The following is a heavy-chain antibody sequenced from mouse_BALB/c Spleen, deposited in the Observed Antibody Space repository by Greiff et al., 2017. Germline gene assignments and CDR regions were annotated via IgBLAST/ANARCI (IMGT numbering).Heavy chain of an antibody. CDR1: GYTFTDYN. CDR3: ARDYYGSRVRAMDY. Sequence: EVQLVESGPELVKPGASVKIPCKASGYTFTDYNMDWVKQSHGKSLEWIGDINPNNGGTIYNQKFKGKATLTVDKSSSTAYMELRSLTSEDTAVYYCARDYYGSRVRAMDYWGQGTSVTVSS. J-gene: IGHJ4*01. D-gene: IGHD1-1*01. CDR2: INPNNGGT. V-gene: IGHV1-18*01.